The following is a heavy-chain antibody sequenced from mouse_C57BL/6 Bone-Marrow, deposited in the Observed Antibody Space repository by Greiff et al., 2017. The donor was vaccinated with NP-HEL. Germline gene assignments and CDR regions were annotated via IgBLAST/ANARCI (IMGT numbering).Heavy chain of an antibody. CDR2: IHPNSGST. Sequence: QVQLQQPGAELVKPGASVKLSCKASGYTFTSYWMHWVKQRPGQGLEWIGMIHPNSGSTNYNEKFKGKATLTVDKSSSTAYMQLSSLTSEDSAVYYCALYYYGSSYPAWFAYWGQGTLVTVSA. CDR1: GYTFTSYW. J-gene: IGHJ3*01. V-gene: IGHV1-64*01. D-gene: IGHD1-1*01. CDR3: ALYYYGSSYPAWFAY.